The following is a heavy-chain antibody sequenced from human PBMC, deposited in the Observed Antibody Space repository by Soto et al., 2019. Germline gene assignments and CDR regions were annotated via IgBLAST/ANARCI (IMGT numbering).Heavy chain of an antibody. CDR3: ARQGLLWFGETRSWYGVDV. V-gene: IGHV5-51*01. J-gene: IGHJ6*02. CDR1: GYSFTSYW. Sequence: TGESLKISCKGSGYSFTSYWIGWVRQMPGKGLEWMGIIYPGDSDTRYSPSFQGQVTISADKSISTAYLQWSSLKASDTAMYYCARQGLLWFGETRSWYGVDVWGQGTTVTVSS. CDR2: IYPGDSDT. D-gene: IGHD3-10*01.